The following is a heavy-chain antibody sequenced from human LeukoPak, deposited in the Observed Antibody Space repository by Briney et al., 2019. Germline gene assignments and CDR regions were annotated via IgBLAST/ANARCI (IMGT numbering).Heavy chain of an antibody. J-gene: IGHJ4*02. V-gene: IGHV3-30-3*01. CDR2: ISYDGSNK. CDR3: ARDGHYYDSSGYYPDY. D-gene: IGHD3-22*01. CDR1: GFTFSSYA. Sequence: GGSLRLSCAASGFTFSSYAMHWVRQAPGKGLEWVAVISYDGSNKYYADSVKGRFTISRDNSKNTLYLQMNSLRAEDTAVYYCARDGHYYDSSGYYPDYWGQGTLVTVSS.